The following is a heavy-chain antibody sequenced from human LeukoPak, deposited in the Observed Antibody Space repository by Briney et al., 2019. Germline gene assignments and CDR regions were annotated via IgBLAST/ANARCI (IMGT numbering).Heavy chain of an antibody. D-gene: IGHD1-26*01. CDR1: GFTVSSNY. J-gene: IGHJ4*02. CDR3: ARDSSGSYYSPFDY. CDR2: ISSSSSYI. V-gene: IGHV3-21*01. Sequence: PGGSLRLSCAASGFTVSSNYMSWVRQAPGKGLEWVSSISSSSSYIYYADSVKGRFTISRDNAKNSLYLQMNSLRAEDTAVYYCARDSSGSYYSPFDYWGQGTLVTVSS.